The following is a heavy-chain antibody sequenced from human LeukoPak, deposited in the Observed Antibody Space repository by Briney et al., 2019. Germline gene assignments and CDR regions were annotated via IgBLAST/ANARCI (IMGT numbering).Heavy chain of an antibody. CDR3: ARHAIVVVPAASFDY. CDR1: GDSISSSSSY. CDR2: IYYSGST. J-gene: IGHJ4*02. V-gene: IGHV4-39*01. Sequence: SETLSLTCTVSGDSISSSSSYWGWLRQPQGKGLEWIGSIYYSGSTYYNPSLKSRVTISVDTSKNQFSLKLSSVTAADTAVYYCARHAIVVVPAASFDYWGQGTLVTVSS. D-gene: IGHD2-2*01.